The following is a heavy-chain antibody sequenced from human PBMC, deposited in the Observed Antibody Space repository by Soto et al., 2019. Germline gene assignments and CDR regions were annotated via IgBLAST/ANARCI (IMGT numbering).Heavy chain of an antibody. CDR1: GGTFSSFP. Sequence: QVQLVQSGTEVKKPGSSVKVSCTTSGGTFSSFPIAWVRQAPGQGLEWVGGIIPVLGAPSYAQTFQGRVTITADESTSAAYWELSSLRSDDTAVYFCARDRHYENHTFYYLKYYFDYWGQGTLVTVSS. V-gene: IGHV1-69*01. D-gene: IGHD3-22*01. J-gene: IGHJ4*02. CDR3: ARDRHYENHTFYYLKYYFDY. CDR2: IIPVLGAP.